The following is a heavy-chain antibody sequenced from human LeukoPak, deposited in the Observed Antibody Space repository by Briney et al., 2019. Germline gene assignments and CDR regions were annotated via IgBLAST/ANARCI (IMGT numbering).Heavy chain of an antibody. Sequence: SGTLSLTCAVSDDSFSSHYWTWIRQPPGKGLEWIGYISYIGSTNYNPSLKSRVTISIDTSKDQFSLKLTSVTAADTAVYYCARDLVTVTKGFDIWGQGTMVSVSS. J-gene: IGHJ3*02. CDR1: DDSFSSHY. D-gene: IGHD4-17*01. CDR2: ISYIGST. CDR3: ARDLVTVTKGFDI. V-gene: IGHV4-59*11.